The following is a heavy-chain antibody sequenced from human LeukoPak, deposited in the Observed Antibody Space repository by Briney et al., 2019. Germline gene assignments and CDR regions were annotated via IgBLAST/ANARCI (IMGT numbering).Heavy chain of an antibody. CDR3: ARQTMVRGVIIPIATYYYYYYGMDV. J-gene: IGHJ6*02. CDR2: INPNSGDT. V-gene: IGHV1-2*02. Sequence: GASVKVSCKASGYTFTGYYMHWVRQAPGQGLEWMGWINPNSGDTNYAQKFQGRVTMTRDTSISTAYMELSRLRSDDTAVYYCARQTMVRGVIIPIATYYYYYYGMDVWGQGTTVTVSS. D-gene: IGHD3-10*01. CDR1: GYTFTGYY.